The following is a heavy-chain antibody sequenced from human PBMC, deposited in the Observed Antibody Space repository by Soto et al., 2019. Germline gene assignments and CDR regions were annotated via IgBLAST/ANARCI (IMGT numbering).Heavy chain of an antibody. CDR1: GFTFSSYA. J-gene: IGHJ4*02. CDR2: ISYDGSNK. V-gene: IGHV3-30-3*01. Sequence: GGSLRLSCAASGFTFSSYAMHWVRQAPGKGLEWVAVISYDGSNKYYADSVKGRFTISRDNSKNTLYLQMNSLRAEDTAVYYCARVGETYYYGSASPRFDYWGQGTLVTVSS. D-gene: IGHD3-10*01. CDR3: ARVGETYYYGSASPRFDY.